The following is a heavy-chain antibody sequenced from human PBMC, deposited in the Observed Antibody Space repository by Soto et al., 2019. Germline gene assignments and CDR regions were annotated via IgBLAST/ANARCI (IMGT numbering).Heavy chain of an antibody. J-gene: IGHJ6*02. D-gene: IGHD5-12*01. CDR2: IYYSGST. CDR1: GGSISSYY. Sequence: ETLSLTCTVSGGSISSYYWSWIRQPPGKGLEWIGYIYYSGSTNYNPSLKSRVTISVDTSKNQFSLKLSSVTAADTAVYYCARVEMATKGRGMDVWGQGTTVTVSS. V-gene: IGHV4-59*01. CDR3: ARVEMATKGRGMDV.